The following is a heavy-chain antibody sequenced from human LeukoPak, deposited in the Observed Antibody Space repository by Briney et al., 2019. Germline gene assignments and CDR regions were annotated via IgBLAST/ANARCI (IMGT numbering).Heavy chain of an antibody. CDR2: IYLAGSEK. Sequence: PGRSLRLSCVVSGFNFSNYWMNWVRQAPGKGLERVSNIYLAGSEKYYVDAVKGRSSSCRDNAKKSVYLQVKSRRVEDKAVYYGATALSHCLDYWGQGTLVSVSS. J-gene: IGHJ4*02. CDR1: GFNFSNYW. CDR3: ATALSHCLDY. V-gene: IGHV3-7*01. D-gene: IGHD3-16*01.